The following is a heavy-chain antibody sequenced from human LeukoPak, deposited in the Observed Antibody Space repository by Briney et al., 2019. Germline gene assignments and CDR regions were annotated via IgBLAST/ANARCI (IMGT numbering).Heavy chain of an antibody. Sequence: GGSLRLSCAASGFTFDDYAMHWVRQAPGKGLEWVSGISWNSGSIGYADSVKGRFTISRDNAKNSLYLQMNSLRAEDMALYYCAKDRRFGNSGGFDPWGQGTLVTVSS. CDR1: GFTFDDYA. V-gene: IGHV3-9*03. CDR3: AKDRRFGNSGGFDP. D-gene: IGHD4-23*01. J-gene: IGHJ5*02. CDR2: ISWNSGSI.